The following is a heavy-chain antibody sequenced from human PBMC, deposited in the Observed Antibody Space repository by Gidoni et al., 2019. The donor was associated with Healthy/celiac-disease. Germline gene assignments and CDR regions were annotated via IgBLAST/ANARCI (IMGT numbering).Heavy chain of an antibody. Sequence: QVQLVESGGGLVKPGGSLRLSCAASGFTFSDYYMSWIRQAPGKGLEWVSYISSSSSYTNYADSVKGRFTISRDNAKNSLYLQMNSLRAEDTAVYYCARTKLIDYAAYYFDYWGQGTLVTVSS. V-gene: IGHV3-11*06. CDR3: ARTKLIDYAAYYFDY. J-gene: IGHJ4*02. CDR1: GFTFSDYY. CDR2: ISSSSSYT. D-gene: IGHD4-17*01.